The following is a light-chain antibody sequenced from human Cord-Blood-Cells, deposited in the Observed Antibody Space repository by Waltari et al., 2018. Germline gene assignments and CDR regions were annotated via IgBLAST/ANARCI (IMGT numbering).Light chain of an antibody. CDR2: AAS. CDR3: QQYYIYPPGT. V-gene: IGKV1-8*01. CDR1: QGISSY. J-gene: IGKJ1*01. Sequence: AIRMTQSPSSLSASTGDRATLTCRASQGISSYLAWYPQKPGKAPKLLIYAASTLQSGFPPKFSCSRSGTEYTLTISCLHSEDFTNYYCQQYYIYPPGTLGQGTKVEIK.